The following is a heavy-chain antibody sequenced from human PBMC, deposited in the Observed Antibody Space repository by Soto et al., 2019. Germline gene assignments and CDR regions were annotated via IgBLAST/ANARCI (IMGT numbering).Heavy chain of an antibody. Sequence: EGSLRLSCAASGFTFSNAWMSWVRQAPGKGLEWVGRIKSKSDGGTTDYAAPVQGRFIVSRDDSKNTLYLQMQSLRTEDTAVYYCPTDPFSGSFYGFYNWGQETMVTVSS. J-gene: IGHJ3*02. V-gene: IGHV3-15*01. CDR3: PTDPFSGSFYGFYN. CDR2: IKSKSDGGTT. CDR1: GFTFSNAW. D-gene: IGHD1-26*01.